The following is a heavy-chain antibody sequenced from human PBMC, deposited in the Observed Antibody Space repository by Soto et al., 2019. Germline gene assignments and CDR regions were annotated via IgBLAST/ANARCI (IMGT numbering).Heavy chain of an antibody. CDR1: GFTFTSLA. J-gene: IGHJ3*02. CDR3: ARVAPEGAFDI. Sequence: ASVVVTSTASGFTFTSLAMHWVRQAPGKRLEWMGWINAGNGNTKYSQKFQGRVTITRDTSASTAYMELSSLRSEDTAVYYCARVAPEGAFDIWGQGTMVTVSS. V-gene: IGHV1-3*01. CDR2: INAGNGNT. D-gene: IGHD5-12*01.